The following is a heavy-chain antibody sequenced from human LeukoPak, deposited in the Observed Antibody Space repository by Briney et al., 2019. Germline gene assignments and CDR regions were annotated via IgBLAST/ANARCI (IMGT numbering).Heavy chain of an antibody. CDR2: IYYSGST. CDR3: ARLGGYCSGGSCYSFFDY. J-gene: IGHJ4*02. CDR1: GGSISSSSYY. V-gene: IGHV4-39*01. D-gene: IGHD2-15*01. Sequence: SETLSLTCTVSGGSISSSSYYWGWIRQPPGKGLEWIGRIYYSGSTYYNPSLKSRVTISVDTSKNQFSLKLSSVTAADTAVYYCARLGGYCSGGSCYSFFDYWGQGTLVTVSS.